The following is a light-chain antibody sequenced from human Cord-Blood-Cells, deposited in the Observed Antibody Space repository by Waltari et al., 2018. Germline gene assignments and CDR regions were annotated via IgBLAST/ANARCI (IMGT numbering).Light chain of an antibody. J-gene: IGLJ1*01. Sequence: QSALTQPASASGSARPSTTISCTGTSSDVGGYHSSSWYQQHPGNAPKLMIYEVSNRPSGVSYRCSGSKSGNTASLTISGLQAEDEADYYCSSYTSSSTLYVFGTGTKVTVL. CDR2: EVS. CDR1: SSDVGGYHS. CDR3: SSYTSSSTLYV. V-gene: IGLV2-14*01.